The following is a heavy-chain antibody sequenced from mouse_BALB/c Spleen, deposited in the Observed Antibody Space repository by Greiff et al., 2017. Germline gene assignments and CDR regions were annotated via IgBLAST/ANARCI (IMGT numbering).Heavy chain of an antibody. J-gene: IGHJ4*01. V-gene: IGHV5-6-5*01. CDR3: ARGDDYDGYAMDY. Sequence: EVKLMESGGGLVKPGGSLKLSCAASGFTFSSYAMSWVRQTPEKRLEWVASISSGGSTYYPDSVKGRFTISRDSARNILYLQMSSLRSEDTAMYYCARGDDYDGYAMDYWGQGTSVTVSS. CDR2: ISSGGST. CDR1: GFTFSSYA. D-gene: IGHD2-4*01.